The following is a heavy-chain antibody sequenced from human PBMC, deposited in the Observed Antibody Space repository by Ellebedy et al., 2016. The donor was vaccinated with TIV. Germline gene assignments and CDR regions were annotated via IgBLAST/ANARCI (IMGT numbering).Heavy chain of an antibody. CDR3: ARDCVTMVRGGYKPPPLGY. CDR2: INPNSGGT. Sequence: ASVKVSXXASGYTFTGYYMHWVRQAPGQGLEWMGWINPNSGGTNYAQKFQGRVTMTRDTSISTAYMELSRLRSDDTAVYYCARDCVTMVRGGYKPPPLGYWGQGTLVTVSS. J-gene: IGHJ4*02. CDR1: GYTFTGYY. D-gene: IGHD3-10*01. V-gene: IGHV1-2*02.